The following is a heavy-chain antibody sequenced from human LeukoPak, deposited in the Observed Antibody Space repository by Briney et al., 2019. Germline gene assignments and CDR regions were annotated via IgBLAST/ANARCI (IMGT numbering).Heavy chain of an antibody. CDR2: ISSGSSYI. J-gene: IGHJ4*02. CDR3: ASGIYYASVHTWSPV. Sequence: PGGSLRLSCAVSGFTFNIYYMSWIRQAPGKGLEWVSSISSGSSYIYYTDSVKGRFTISRDDAKNSLYLQMNSLRAEDTAVYYCASGIYYASVHTWSPVWGQGTLVTVSS. V-gene: IGHV3-21*01. D-gene: IGHD3-10*01. CDR1: GFTFNIYY.